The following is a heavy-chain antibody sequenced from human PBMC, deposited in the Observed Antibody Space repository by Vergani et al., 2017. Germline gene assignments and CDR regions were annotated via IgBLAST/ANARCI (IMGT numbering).Heavy chain of an antibody. CDR2: INHSGST. D-gene: IGHD3-3*01. V-gene: IGHV4-34*01. Sequence: QVQLQQWGAGLLKPSETLSLTCAVYGGSFSGYYWSWIRQPPGKGLEWIGEINHSGSTNYNPSLKSRVTISVDTSKNQFSLKLSSVTAADTAVYYCARGASIFGVVIHYYYYGMDVWGQGTTVTVSS. CDR3: ARGASIFGVVIHYYYYGMDV. J-gene: IGHJ6*02. CDR1: GGSFSGYY.